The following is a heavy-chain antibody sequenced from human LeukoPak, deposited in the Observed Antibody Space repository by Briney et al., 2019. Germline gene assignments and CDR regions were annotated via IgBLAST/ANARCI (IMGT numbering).Heavy chain of an antibody. Sequence: PGGSLRLSCAASGFTFSSYAMSWVRQAPGKGLEWVSSISSSSSYIYYADSVKGRFAISRDNAKNSLYLQMNSLRAEDTAVYYCARANPTTVASRYFDYWGQGTLVTVSS. D-gene: IGHD4-23*01. J-gene: IGHJ4*02. V-gene: IGHV3-21*01. CDR3: ARANPTTVASRYFDY. CDR2: ISSSSSYI. CDR1: GFTFSSYA.